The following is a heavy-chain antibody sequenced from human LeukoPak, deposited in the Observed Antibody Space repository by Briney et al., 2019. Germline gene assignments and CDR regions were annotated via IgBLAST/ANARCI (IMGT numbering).Heavy chain of an antibody. CDR2: MNPNSGNT. V-gene: IGHV1-8*02. J-gene: IGHJ6*03. CDR1: GYTFTGCY. CDR3: ARAESWTGTTDYYYMDV. D-gene: IGHD1-1*01. Sequence: ASVKVSCKASGYTFTGCYMHWVRQAPGQGLEWMGWMNPNSGNTGYAQKFLGRVTMTRNTSISTAYMELSSLRSGDTAVYYCARAESWTGTTDYYYMDVWGKGTAVTVSS.